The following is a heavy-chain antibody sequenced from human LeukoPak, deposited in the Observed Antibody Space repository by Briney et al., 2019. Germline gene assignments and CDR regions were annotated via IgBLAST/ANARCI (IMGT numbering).Heavy chain of an antibody. CDR1: GFSLSTSGVG. CDR2: IYWNDDK. D-gene: IGHD3-10*01. J-gene: IGHJ4*02. Sequence: SGPTLVNPTPPLTLTCTFSGFSLSTSGVGVGWIRQPPVKALEWLALIYWNDDKRYSPSLKSRLTITKDTSKNQVVLTMTNMDPVDTATYYCAHRSLLWFGELPDFDYWGQGTLVTVSS. CDR3: AHRSLLWFGELPDFDY. V-gene: IGHV2-5*01.